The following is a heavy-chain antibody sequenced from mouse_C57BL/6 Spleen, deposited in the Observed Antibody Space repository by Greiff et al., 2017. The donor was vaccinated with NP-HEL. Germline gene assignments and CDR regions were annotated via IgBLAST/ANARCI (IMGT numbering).Heavy chain of an antibody. CDR2: ISYDGSN. Sequence: EVKLMESGPGLVKPSQSLSLTCSVTGYSITSGYYWNWIRQFPGNKLEWMGYISYDGSNNYNPSLKNRISITRDTSKNQFFLKLNSVTTEDTATYYCARDDYDRRFAYWGQGTLVTVSA. CDR1: GYSITSGYY. CDR3: ARDDYDRRFAY. J-gene: IGHJ3*01. D-gene: IGHD2-4*01. V-gene: IGHV3-6*01.